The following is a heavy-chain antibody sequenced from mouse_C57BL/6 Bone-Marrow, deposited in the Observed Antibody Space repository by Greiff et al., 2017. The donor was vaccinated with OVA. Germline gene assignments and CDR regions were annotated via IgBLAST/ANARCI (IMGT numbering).Heavy chain of an antibody. V-gene: IGHV1-19*01. CDR3: ANLYYDYDRRTFAY. CDR1: GYTFTDYY. Sequence: EVQLQESGPVLVKPGASVKMSCKASGYTFTDYYMNWVKQSHGKSLEWIGVINPYNGGTSYNQKFKGKATLTVDKSSSTAYMELNSLTSEDSAVYYCANLYYDYDRRTFAYWGQGTLVTVSA. CDR2: INPYNGGT. J-gene: IGHJ3*01. D-gene: IGHD2-4*01.